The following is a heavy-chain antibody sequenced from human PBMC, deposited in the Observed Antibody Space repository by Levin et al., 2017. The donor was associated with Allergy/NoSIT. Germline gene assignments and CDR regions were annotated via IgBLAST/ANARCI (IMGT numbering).Heavy chain of an antibody. D-gene: IGHD5-12*01. CDR2: MNPNSGNT. CDR1: GYTFTSYD. Sequence: ASVKVSCKASGYTFTSYDINWVRQATGQGLEWMGWMNPNSGNTGYAQKFQGRVTMTRNTSISTAYMELSSLRSEDTAVYYCARVRYSGYGIDYWGQGTLVTVSS. J-gene: IGHJ4*02. V-gene: IGHV1-8*01. CDR3: ARVRYSGYGIDY.